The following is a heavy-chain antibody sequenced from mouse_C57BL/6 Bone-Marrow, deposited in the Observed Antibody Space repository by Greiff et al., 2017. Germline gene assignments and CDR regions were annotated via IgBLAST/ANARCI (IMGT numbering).Heavy chain of an antibody. CDR1: GFNIKDDY. J-gene: IGHJ2*01. CDR2: IDPENGDT. D-gene: IGHD2-1*01. CDR3: TIYFPTFDY. V-gene: IGHV14-4*01. Sequence: VQLQQSGAELVRPGASVKLSCTASGFNIKDDYMHWVKQRPEQGLEWIGWIDPENGDTEYASKFQGKATITADTSSNTAYLQLSSLTSEYTAVYYCTIYFPTFDYWGQGTTLTVSS.